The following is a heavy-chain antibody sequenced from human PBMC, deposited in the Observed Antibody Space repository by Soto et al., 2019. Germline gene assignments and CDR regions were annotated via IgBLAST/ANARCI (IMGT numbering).Heavy chain of an antibody. V-gene: IGHV4-34*01. D-gene: IGHD3-22*01. CDR2: INHSGSA. J-gene: IGHJ4*02. CDR3: ASMRGGYDSRGYDY. CDR1: GGSFSDYI. Sequence: SETLSLTCDVYGGSFSDYIWTWIRQTPGKGLQWIGQINHSGSANYNPSLKSRVTISVDRSKNQFSLKLSSVTAADTAVYYCASMRGGYDSRGYDYWGQGTLVTVSS.